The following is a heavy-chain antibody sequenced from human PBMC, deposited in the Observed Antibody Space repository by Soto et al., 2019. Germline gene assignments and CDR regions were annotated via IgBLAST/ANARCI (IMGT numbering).Heavy chain of an antibody. CDR1: GYTFTSYA. CDR3: ARGDTYYDILTGYAL. Sequence: GASVKVSCKASGYTFTSYAMHWVRQAPGQRLEWMGWINAGNGNTKYSQKFQGRVTITRDTSASTAYMELSSLRSEDTAVYYCARGDTYYDILTGYALWGQGTLVTVSS. CDR2: INAGNGNT. J-gene: IGHJ4*02. D-gene: IGHD3-9*01. V-gene: IGHV1-3*01.